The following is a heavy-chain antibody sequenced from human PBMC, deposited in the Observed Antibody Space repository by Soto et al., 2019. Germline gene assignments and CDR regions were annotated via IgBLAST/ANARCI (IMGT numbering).Heavy chain of an antibody. CDR3: ARLVVAGVTYYFDY. V-gene: IGHV2-5*02. CDR2: IYWDDDK. D-gene: IGHD2-15*01. J-gene: IGHJ4*02. Sequence: SGPTLVNTTQTLTLTCTFSGFSLSTSGEGVGWIRQPPGKALEWLAFIYWDDDKRYSPSLKSRLTIIKDTSKNQVVLRMTNMDPVDTATYNCARLVVAGVTYYFDYWGQGTLVTVSS. CDR1: GFSLSTSGEG.